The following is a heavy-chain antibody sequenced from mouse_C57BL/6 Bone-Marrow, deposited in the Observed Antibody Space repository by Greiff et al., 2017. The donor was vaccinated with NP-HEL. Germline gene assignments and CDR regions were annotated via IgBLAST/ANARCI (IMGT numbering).Heavy chain of an antibody. V-gene: IGHV14-4*01. Sequence: DVQLQQSGAELVRPGASVKLSCTASGFNIKDDYMHWVKQRPEQGLEWIGWIDPENGDTEYASKFQGKATITADTSSNTAYLQLSSLTSEDTAVYYCTTGIWLRRKDWYFDVWGTGTTVTVSS. J-gene: IGHJ1*03. CDR1: GFNIKDDY. CDR2: IDPENGDT. D-gene: IGHD2-2*01. CDR3: TTGIWLRRKDWYFDV.